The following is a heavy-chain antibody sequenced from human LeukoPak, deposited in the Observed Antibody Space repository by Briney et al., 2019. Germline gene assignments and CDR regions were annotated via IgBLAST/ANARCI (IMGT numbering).Heavy chain of an antibody. V-gene: IGHV3-9*01. CDR1: GFSFGGYA. CDR3: VKSGGYATAIRYFDL. D-gene: IGHD2-21*02. J-gene: IGHJ2*01. Sequence: QAGGSLRLSCAASGFSFGGYALHWVRQAPGKGLEWVASISWNSGDIVHADSVKGRFTISRDNAKNSLCLQMDSLRTEDTALYYCVKSGGYATAIRYFDLWGRGTLVTVSS. CDR2: ISWNSGDI.